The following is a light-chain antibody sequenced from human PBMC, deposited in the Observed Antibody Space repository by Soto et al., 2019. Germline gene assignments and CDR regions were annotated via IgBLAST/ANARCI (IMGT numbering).Light chain of an antibody. CDR2: DAT. Sequence: EIVLTQSPATLSLSPGERATLSCRASQSVASYLAWYQHKPGQAPRLLIYDATNRATGIPARFSGSGSGTDFTLTISSLEPEDFAVYYCQQRNNWPPITFGQGTRLEIK. V-gene: IGKV3-11*01. J-gene: IGKJ5*01. CDR1: QSVASY. CDR3: QQRNNWPPIT.